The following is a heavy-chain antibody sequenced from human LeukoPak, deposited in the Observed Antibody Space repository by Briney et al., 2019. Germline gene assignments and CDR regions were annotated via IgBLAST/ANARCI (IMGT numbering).Heavy chain of an antibody. Sequence: PSETLSLTCTISGGSVSDYYWSWIRQSPGKGLEWIGYIYYTGSTSYNPSLKSRVTISADTSKNEFSLKLNSVTAADTAVYYCASRKLGNDYWGQGTLVTVSS. J-gene: IGHJ4*02. D-gene: IGHD7-27*01. CDR1: GGSVSDYY. CDR2: IYYTGST. V-gene: IGHV4-59*02. CDR3: ASRKLGNDY.